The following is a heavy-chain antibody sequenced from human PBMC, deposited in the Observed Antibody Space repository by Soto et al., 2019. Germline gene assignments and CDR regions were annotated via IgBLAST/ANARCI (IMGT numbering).Heavy chain of an antibody. D-gene: IGHD3-22*01. CDR3: ARDRYYYDSSGYYYYYYGMDV. CDR2: IYYSGST. CDR1: GGSISSGDYY. Sequence: PSETLSLTCTVSGGSISSGDYYWSWIRQPPGKGLKWIGYIYYSGSTYYNPSLKSRVTISVDTSKNQFSLKLSSVTAADTAVYYCARDRYYYDSSGYYYYYYGMDVWGQGTTVTVSS. V-gene: IGHV4-30-4*01. J-gene: IGHJ6*02.